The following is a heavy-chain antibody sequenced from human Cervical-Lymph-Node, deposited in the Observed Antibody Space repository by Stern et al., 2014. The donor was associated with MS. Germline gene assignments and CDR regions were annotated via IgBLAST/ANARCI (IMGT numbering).Heavy chain of an antibody. D-gene: IGHD4-17*01. CDR1: GFTFNDYS. J-gene: IGHJ4*02. V-gene: IGHV3-9*01. CDR2: ISWDSGST. Sequence: QLVESGGGLVQPGRSLRLSCAASGFTFNDYSMHWVRQAPGQGLEWVSGISWDSGSTDYAASVKGRFAISRDNAKNSLFLHMNSLRPEDTAFYYCAKTTVTTRPFEYWGQGTLVTVSS. CDR3: AKTTVTTRPFEY.